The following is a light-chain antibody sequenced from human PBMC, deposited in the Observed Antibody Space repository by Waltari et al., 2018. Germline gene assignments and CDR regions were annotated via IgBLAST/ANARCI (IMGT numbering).Light chain of an antibody. V-gene: IGKV2D-29*02. J-gene: IGKJ2*03. CDR2: KVT. CDR3: MQSTKDPYS. Sequence: DIVMTQTPLSLPVTPGEPASISCRYSQSLLHSNGNTYLHWYLQKPGQSPRLLIYKVTNRESGVPDRFSGSGSGTDFTLKISRVEPEDVGVYYCMQSTKDPYSFGQGTKVEIK. CDR1: QSLLHSNGNTY.